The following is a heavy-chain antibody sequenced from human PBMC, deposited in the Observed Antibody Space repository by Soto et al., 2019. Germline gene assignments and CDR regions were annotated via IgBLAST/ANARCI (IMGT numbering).Heavy chain of an antibody. J-gene: IGHJ4*02. CDR3: ARASSWSYYFDY. CDR2: IYYSGST. D-gene: IGHD6-6*01. V-gene: IGHV4-30-4*01. Sequence: SETLSLTCTVSGGSISSGDYYWSWIRQPPGKGLEWIGYIYYSGSTYYNPSLKSRVTISVDTSKNQFSLKLSSVTAADTAVYYCARASSWSYYFDYWGQGTLVTVSS. CDR1: GGSISSGDYY.